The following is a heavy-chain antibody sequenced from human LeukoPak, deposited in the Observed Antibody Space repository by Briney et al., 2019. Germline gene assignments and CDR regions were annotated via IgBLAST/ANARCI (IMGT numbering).Heavy chain of an antibody. CDR3: ARDAYSSSWPHYYYYMDV. J-gene: IGHJ6*03. CDR2: MNPNSGNT. V-gene: IGHV1-8*03. D-gene: IGHD6-13*01. Sequence: ASVKVSCKASGYTFTSYDINWVRQATGQGLEWMGWMNPNSGNTGYAQKFQGRVTITRNTSISTAYMELSSLRSEDTAVYYCARDAYSSSWPHYYYYMDVWGKGTTVTVSS. CDR1: GYTFTSYD.